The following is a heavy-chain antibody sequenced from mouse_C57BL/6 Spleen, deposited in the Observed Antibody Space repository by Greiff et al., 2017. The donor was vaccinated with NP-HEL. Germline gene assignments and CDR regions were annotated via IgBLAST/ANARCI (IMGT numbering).Heavy chain of an antibody. CDR2: INPGSGGT. Sequence: VKLQESGAELVRPGTSVKVSCKASGYAFTNYLIEWVKQRPGQGLEWIGVINPGSGGTNYNEKFKGKATLTADKSSSTAYMQLSSLTSEDSAVYVCARYYYGSPFDYWGQGTTLTVSS. D-gene: IGHD1-1*01. CDR3: ARYYYGSPFDY. V-gene: IGHV1-54*01. J-gene: IGHJ2*01. CDR1: GYAFTNYL.